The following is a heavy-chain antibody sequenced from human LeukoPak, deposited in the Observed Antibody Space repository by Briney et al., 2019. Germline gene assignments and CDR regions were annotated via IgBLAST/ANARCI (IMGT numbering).Heavy chain of an antibody. CDR3: ARKRMDTAMVSYYYYGMDV. J-gene: IGHJ6*04. Sequence: SVKVSCKASGGTFSSYAISWVRRAPGQGLEWMGGIIPIFGTANYAQKFQGRVTITADKSTSTAYMELSSLRSEDTAVYYCARKRMDTAMVSYYYYGMDVWGKGTTVTVSS. CDR1: GGTFSSYA. V-gene: IGHV1-69*06. CDR2: IIPIFGTA. D-gene: IGHD5-18*01.